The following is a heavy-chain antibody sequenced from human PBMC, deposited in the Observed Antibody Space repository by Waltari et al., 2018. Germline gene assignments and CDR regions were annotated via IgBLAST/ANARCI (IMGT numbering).Heavy chain of an antibody. D-gene: IGHD6-19*01. J-gene: IGHJ3*02. CDR1: GGSISSISYY. Sequence: QLQESGPGLVKPSETLSLTCTVSGGSISSISYYWGWIRQPPGKGLEWIGSIYYSGSTYYNASLTSRATISLDTSQSQFSLKLTYVTAADTAVYFCARLPSGYSSSREAFDIWGQGTMVTVSS. CDR2: IYYSGST. CDR3: ARLPSGYSSSREAFDI. V-gene: IGHV4-39*01.